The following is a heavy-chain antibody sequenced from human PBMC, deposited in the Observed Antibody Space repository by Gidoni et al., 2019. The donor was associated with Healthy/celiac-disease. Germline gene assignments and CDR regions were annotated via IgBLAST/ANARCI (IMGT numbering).Heavy chain of an antibody. Sequence: QAQPVESGGGAVQPGRSLSLSRAASGFAFSSNVLNWVRQAPGKGLEWVAVIWYDGSNKYYADSVKDRFTISRDNSKNTLYLQMNSLRAEDTAVYYCARRGGNSGWYGRFWYFDLWGRGTLVTVSS. J-gene: IGHJ2*01. D-gene: IGHD6-19*01. V-gene: IGHV3-33*01. CDR3: ARRGGNSGWYGRFWYFDL. CDR1: GFAFSSNV. CDR2: IWYDGSNK.